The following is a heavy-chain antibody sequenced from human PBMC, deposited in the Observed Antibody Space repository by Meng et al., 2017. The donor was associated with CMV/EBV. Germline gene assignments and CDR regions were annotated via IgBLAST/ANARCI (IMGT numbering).Heavy chain of an antibody. CDR1: GDSVSSNSGA. V-gene: IGHV6-1*01. J-gene: IGHJ5*02. Sequence: ISGDSVSSNSGAWNWIRQSPSRGLEWLGRTYYRSKWYNDYAVSVKSRITINPDTSKNQFSLQLNSVTPEDTAVYYCARDVPNNWFDPWGQGTLAPSPQ. CDR3: ARDVPNNWFDP. CDR2: TYYRSKWYN.